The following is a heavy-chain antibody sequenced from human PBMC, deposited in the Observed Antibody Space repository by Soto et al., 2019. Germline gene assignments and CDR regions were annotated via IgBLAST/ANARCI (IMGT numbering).Heavy chain of an antibody. D-gene: IGHD2-15*01. CDR1: GYTFTTYA. CDR2: INAGNGNT. Sequence: ASVKVSCKAPGYTFTTYAMHWVRQAPGQRLEWMGWINAGNGNTKYSQKFQGRVTITRDTSASTAYMELSSLRSEDTAVYYCARESRYCSGGSCYFLPGIDYWGQGTLVTV. V-gene: IGHV1-3*01. CDR3: ARESRYCSGGSCYFLPGIDY. J-gene: IGHJ4*02.